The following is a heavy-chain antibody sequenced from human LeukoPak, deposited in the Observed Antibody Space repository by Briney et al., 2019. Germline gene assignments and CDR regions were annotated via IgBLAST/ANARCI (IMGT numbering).Heavy chain of an antibody. CDR1: GGSISGYY. V-gene: IGHV4-59*08. J-gene: IGHJ4*02. CDR3: ARHYYDRSDSYSSDY. D-gene: IGHD3-22*01. Sequence: SETLSLTCTVSGGSISGYYWSWIRQPPGKGLEWIGYIFSSGSTNYNPSLKSRVTISEDTSVNQFSLKLSSVTAADTAVYYCARHYYDRSDSYSSDYWRQGTLVTVSS. CDR2: IFSSGST.